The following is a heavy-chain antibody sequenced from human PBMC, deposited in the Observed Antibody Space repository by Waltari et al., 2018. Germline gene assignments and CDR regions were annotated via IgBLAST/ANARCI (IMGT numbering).Heavy chain of an antibody. J-gene: IGHJ5*02. Sequence: QVQLVQSGAEVKKPGSSVKVSCKASGGTFSSYAISGVRQAPGQGLEWMGGIIPILGIANYAQKFQGRVTITADKSTSTAYMELSSLRSEDTAVYYCARAQGADYGADWFDPWGQGTLVTVSS. CDR1: GGTFSSYA. CDR2: IIPILGIA. CDR3: ARAQGADYGADWFDP. V-gene: IGHV1-69*10. D-gene: IGHD4-17*01.